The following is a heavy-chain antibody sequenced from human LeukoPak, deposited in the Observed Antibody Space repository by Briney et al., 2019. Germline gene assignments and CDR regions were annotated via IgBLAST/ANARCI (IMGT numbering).Heavy chain of an antibody. CDR3: ARVFEYCSSTSCYSSYYYYYSMDV. CDR2: IIPIFGTA. J-gene: IGHJ6*02. D-gene: IGHD2-2*01. V-gene: IGHV1-69*13. CDR1: GGTFSSYA. Sequence: SVKVSCKASGGTFSSYAISWVRQAPGQGLEWMGGIIPIFGTANYAQKFQGRVTITADESTSTAYMELSSLRSEDTAVYYCARVFEYCSSTSCYSSYYYYYSMDVWGQGTTVTVSS.